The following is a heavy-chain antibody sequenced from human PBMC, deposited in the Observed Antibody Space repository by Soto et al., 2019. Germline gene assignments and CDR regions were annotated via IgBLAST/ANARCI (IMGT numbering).Heavy chain of an antibody. CDR3: ARSFYP. Sequence: QVQLQESGPGLVKPSETLSLTCMVPGGSIISFYWSWIRQPPGKGLEWVGGIYYNGSATYNPSLKSRVTMSVDMSKNHLFLTLNSVTAADTAVYYCARSFYPWGQGTLVTVSS. CDR1: GGSIISFY. CDR2: IYYNGSA. V-gene: IGHV4-59*01. J-gene: IGHJ5*02.